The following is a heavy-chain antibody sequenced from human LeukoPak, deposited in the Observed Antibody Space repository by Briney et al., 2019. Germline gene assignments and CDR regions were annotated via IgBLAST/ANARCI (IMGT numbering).Heavy chain of an antibody. CDR1: GYTFSEHY. Sequence: ASVKVSCKSSGYTFSEHYVHWVRQAPGQGPEWMGWVNPKTGGTTVAPNFQGRVTMTRDTSIDSAHMELTRLLSDDTAVYYCATSVLTRGNLRTVGPGGWSDSWGQGTLVTVSS. CDR2: VNPKTGGT. J-gene: IGHJ5*01. V-gene: IGHV1-2*02. CDR3: ATSVLTRGNLRTVGPGGWSDS. D-gene: IGHD2-21*02.